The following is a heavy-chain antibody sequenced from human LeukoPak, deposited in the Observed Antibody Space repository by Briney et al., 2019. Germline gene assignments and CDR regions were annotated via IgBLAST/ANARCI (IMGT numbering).Heavy chain of an antibody. D-gene: IGHD2-8*01. Sequence: PGGSLRLSCAASGFTFSSYAMSWVRQAPGKGLEWVSAISGSGGSTYYADSVKGRFTISRDNSKNTLYLQMDSLRAEDTAVYYCAKEGCAGGVCGMDVWGQGTTVTVSS. J-gene: IGHJ6*02. CDR2: ISGSGGST. CDR3: AKEGCAGGVCGMDV. CDR1: GFTFSSYA. V-gene: IGHV3-23*01.